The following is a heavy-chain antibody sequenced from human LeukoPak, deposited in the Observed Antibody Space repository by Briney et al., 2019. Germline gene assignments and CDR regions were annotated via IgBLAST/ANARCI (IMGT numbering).Heavy chain of an antibody. CDR3: ARAAGYCSSTSCYYPSP. D-gene: IGHD2-2*03. CDR2: INSDGSST. CDR1: GFTFSSYW. J-gene: IGHJ5*02. V-gene: IGHV3-74*01. Sequence: PGGSLRLSCAASGFTFSSYWMHWVRQAPGKGLVWVSRINSDGSSTSYADSVKGRFTISRDNAKNTLYLQMNSLRAEDTAVYYCARAAGYCSSTSCYYPSPWGQGTLVTVSS.